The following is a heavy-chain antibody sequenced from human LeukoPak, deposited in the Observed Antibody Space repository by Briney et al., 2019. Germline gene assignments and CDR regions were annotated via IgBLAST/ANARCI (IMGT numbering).Heavy chain of an antibody. CDR3: AKEGYYYDSSGYNYYYGMDV. J-gene: IGHJ6*02. CDR1: GFTFDDYA. V-gene: IGHV3-30*04. D-gene: IGHD3-22*01. CDR2: ISYDGSNT. Sequence: GGSLRLSCAASGFTFDDYAMHWVRQAPGKGLEWVAVISYDGSNTYYADSVKGRFTISRDNSKNTLYLQMNSLRAEDTAVYYCAKEGYYYDSSGYNYYYGMDVWGQGTTVTVSS.